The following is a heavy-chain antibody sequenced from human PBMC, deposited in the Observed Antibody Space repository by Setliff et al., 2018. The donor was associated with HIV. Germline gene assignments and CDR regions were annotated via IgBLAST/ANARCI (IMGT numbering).Heavy chain of an antibody. Sequence: PSETLSLTCNVSGVSVSSGGYYWSWIRQHPGKVLEWIGYVYYTGTTYFNPSLKSRITISVDTSKNQLSLKLGFVTAADTAVYYCARGESTTWDLAEYFQHWGHGTLVTVSS. J-gene: IGHJ1*01. D-gene: IGHD2-2*01. CDR3: ARGESTTWDLAEYFQH. V-gene: IGHV4-31*03. CDR1: GVSVSSGGYY. CDR2: VYYTGTT.